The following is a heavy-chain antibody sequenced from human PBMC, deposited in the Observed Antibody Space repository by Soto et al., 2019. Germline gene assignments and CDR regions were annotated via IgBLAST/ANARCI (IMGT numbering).Heavy chain of an antibody. D-gene: IGHD3-22*01. V-gene: IGHV1-3*01. Sequence: ASVKVSCKASGYTFTSYAMHWVRQAPGQRLEWMGWINAGNGNTKYSQKFQGRVTITRDTSASTAYMELSSLRSEDTAVYYCARGGYYYDSSGYYFDYWGQGTLVTVSS. J-gene: IGHJ4*02. CDR2: INAGNGNT. CDR3: ARGGYYYDSSGYYFDY. CDR1: GYTFTSYA.